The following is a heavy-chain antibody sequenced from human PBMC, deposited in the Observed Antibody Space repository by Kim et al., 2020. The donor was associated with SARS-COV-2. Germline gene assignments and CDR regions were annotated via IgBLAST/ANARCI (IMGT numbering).Heavy chain of an antibody. CDR2: ISGNGGST. Sequence: GGSLRLSCAASGFSFSSYAMSWVRQAPGKGLECVSLISGNGGSTNYADSVKGRFTISRDNSKNTLYLQMNSLRAEDTAVYYCAKIGSLYNYAGVDYWGQGTLVIVSS. J-gene: IGHJ4*02. V-gene: IGHV3-23*01. D-gene: IGHD3-10*01. CDR3: AKIGSLYNYAGVDY. CDR1: GFSFSSYA.